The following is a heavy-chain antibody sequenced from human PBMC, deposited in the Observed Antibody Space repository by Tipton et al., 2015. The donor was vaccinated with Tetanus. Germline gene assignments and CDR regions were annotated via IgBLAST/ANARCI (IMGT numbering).Heavy chain of an antibody. J-gene: IGHJ4*02. D-gene: IGHD1-1*01. Sequence: TLSLTCTVSGGSVNDGRFYWTWIRQPPGKALEWVAHIYYSGSATYNPSVASRATVSIDMSKNQFSLRLTSATAADTAVYYCARANNEFPKKGPFDYWGQGALVIDSS. V-gene: IGHV4-61*01. CDR3: ARANNEFPKKGPFDY. CDR2: IYYSGSA. CDR1: GGSVNDGRFY.